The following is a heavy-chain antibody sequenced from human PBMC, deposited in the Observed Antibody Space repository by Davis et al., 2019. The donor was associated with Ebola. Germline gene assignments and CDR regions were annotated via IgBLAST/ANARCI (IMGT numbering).Heavy chain of an antibody. CDR2: INPNSGNT. Sequence: GGSLRLSCKASGYTFTSYYMHWVRQAPGQGLEWMGWINPNSGNTGYAQKFQGRVTMTRNTSISTAYMELSSLRSEDTAVYYCARAGIRFLEWLFNYYYGMDVWGQGTTVTVSS. V-gene: IGHV1-8*02. CDR3: ARAGIRFLEWLFNYYYGMDV. D-gene: IGHD3-3*01. CDR1: GYTFTSYY. J-gene: IGHJ6*02.